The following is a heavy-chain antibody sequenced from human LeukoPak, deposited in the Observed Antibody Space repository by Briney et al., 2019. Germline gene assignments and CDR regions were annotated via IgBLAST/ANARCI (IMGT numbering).Heavy chain of an antibody. J-gene: IGHJ4*02. CDR1: GYIFTSYW. CDR3: ARSVAGTSDY. V-gene: IGHV5-51*01. D-gene: IGHD6-19*01. CDR2: IYPGDSDT. Sequence: PGASLQISCQGSGYIFTSYWIGWVRQLPGKGLEWMGIIYPGDSDTRYSPSFQGQVTISADKSISTAYLQWSSLKASDTAMYYCARSVAGTSDYWGQGTLVTVSS.